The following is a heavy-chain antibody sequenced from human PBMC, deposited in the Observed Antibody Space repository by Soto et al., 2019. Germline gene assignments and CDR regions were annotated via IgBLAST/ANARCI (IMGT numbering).Heavy chain of an antibody. CDR2: ISYDGNNK. D-gene: IGHD5-12*01. Sequence: QVQLVESGGGVVQPGRSLRLSCAASGPSFSNHAMHWVRQAPGTGLEWVAFISYDGNNKCYADSVKGRFTISRDNSKNTLFLQMNSLRPEDTAVYYCAREGGYGGGSSFDFWGQGTLVTVSS. CDR3: AREGGYGGGSSFDF. V-gene: IGHV3-30-3*01. CDR1: GPSFSNHA. J-gene: IGHJ4*02.